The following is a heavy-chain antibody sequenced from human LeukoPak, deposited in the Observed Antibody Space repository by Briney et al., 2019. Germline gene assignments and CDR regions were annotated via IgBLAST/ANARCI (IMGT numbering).Heavy chain of an antibody. J-gene: IGHJ5*02. D-gene: IGHD5-18*01. CDR3: ARDRAGYTYGYGWWFDP. Sequence: PGGSLRLSCAVSGFTVSNNYMSWVRQAPGKGLEWVSVIYSAGSTFYADSVKGRFTISRDNSKNTLYLQMNSLRAEDTAVYYCARDRAGYTYGYGWWFDPWGQGTLVTVSS. V-gene: IGHV3-66*01. CDR1: GFTVSNNY. CDR2: IYSAGST.